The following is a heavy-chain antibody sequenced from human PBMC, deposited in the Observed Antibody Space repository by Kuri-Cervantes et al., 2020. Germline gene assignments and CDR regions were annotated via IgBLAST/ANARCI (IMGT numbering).Heavy chain of an antibody. CDR2: IYYSGST. CDR1: GGSISSSSYY. Sequence: SETLSLTCTVSGGSISSSSYYGGWIRQPPGKGLEWIGSIYYSGSTYYNPSLKSRVTISVDTSKNQFSLKLSSVTAADAAVYYCARFGESWTDYWGQGTLVTVSS. J-gene: IGHJ4*02. V-gene: IGHV4-39*07. CDR3: ARFGESWTDY. D-gene: IGHD3-10*01.